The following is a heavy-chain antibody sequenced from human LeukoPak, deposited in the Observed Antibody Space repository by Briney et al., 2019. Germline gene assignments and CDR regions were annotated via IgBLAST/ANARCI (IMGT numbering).Heavy chain of an antibody. Sequence: PGGSLRLSCAASGFTFKNYAMNWVRQNPGKGLEGVSSISENGANPHYAPSVKGRFTIFRDDSHNTLNMQMNSLRAEDTAVYYCARELVDTAMVTVNAFDIWGQGTMVTVSS. V-gene: IGHV3-23*01. CDR3: ARELVDTAMVTVNAFDI. CDR1: GFTFKNYA. CDR2: ISENGANP. J-gene: IGHJ3*02. D-gene: IGHD5-18*01.